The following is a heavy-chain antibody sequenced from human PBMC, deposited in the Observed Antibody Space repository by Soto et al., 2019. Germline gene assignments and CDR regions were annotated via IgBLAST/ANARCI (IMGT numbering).Heavy chain of an antibody. V-gene: IGHV4-34*01. CDR3: ARRRAVTAIQIDY. Sequence: SETLSLTCAVYGGSFSGYYWSWIRQPPGKGLEWIGEINHSGSTNYNPSLKSRVTISVDTSKNQFSLKLRSVTAADTAVYYCARRRAVTAIQIDYWGQGTLVTVSS. J-gene: IGHJ4*02. CDR1: GGSFSGYY. CDR2: INHSGST. D-gene: IGHD2-21*02.